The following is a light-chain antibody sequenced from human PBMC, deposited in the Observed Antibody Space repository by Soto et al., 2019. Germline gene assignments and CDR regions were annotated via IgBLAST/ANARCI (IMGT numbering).Light chain of an antibody. V-gene: IGKV1-27*01. Sequence: DIQMTQSPSSLSASVGDRVTITCRARQGISTYLAWYQQKPGKVPKLLIYAASPLQSGVPSRFSGSGSGTDFALTISSLQPEDVATYYCQQYNSARAFGLGTKVDIK. J-gene: IGKJ3*01. CDR1: QGISTY. CDR2: AAS. CDR3: QQYNSARA.